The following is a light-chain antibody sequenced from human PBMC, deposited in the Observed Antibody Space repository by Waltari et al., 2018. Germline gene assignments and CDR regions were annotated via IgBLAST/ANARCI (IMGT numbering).Light chain of an antibody. CDR1: NSNIGSNA. V-gene: IGLV1-44*01. CDR3: ATWDDRLTGVV. CDR2: SST. J-gene: IGLJ2*01. Sequence: QSPLTQPPSASGTPGQTVTIFCSGGNSNIGSNAVNWYQQVPGTAPKLLIYSSTYRPSGVPDRFSGSKSGTSASLAISGLQSDDEGDYYCATWDDRLTGVVFGGGTKVTVL.